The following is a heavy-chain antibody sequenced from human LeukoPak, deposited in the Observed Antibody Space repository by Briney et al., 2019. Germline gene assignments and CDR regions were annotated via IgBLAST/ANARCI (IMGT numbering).Heavy chain of an antibody. V-gene: IGHV3-21*01. Sequence: PGGSLRLSCAASGFIFSISMMNWVRQAPGKGLEWVSSISSSGTDIYYADSVKGRFTISRDNSKNSLYLQMNSLRAEDTTVYYCARASGRGFDLWGRGTLVTVSS. CDR1: GFIFSISM. CDR2: ISSSGTDI. D-gene: IGHD3-10*01. CDR3: ARASGRGFDL. J-gene: IGHJ2*01.